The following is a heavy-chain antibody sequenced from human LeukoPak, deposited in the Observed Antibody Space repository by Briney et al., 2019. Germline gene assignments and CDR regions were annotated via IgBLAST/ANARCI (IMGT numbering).Heavy chain of an antibody. Sequence: GGSLRLFCTASGFILSTYTMNWVRQAPGKGLEWVSYISSTSTTTYYADSVKGRLTISRDNSKNSLDLQMNRLTAEDTAVYYCARDRSLVDGDYGVWFDARGQGSLVTVSS. CDR2: ISSTSTTT. CDR1: GFILSTYT. CDR3: ARDRSLVDGDYGVWFDA. D-gene: IGHD4-17*01. V-gene: IGHV3-48*04. J-gene: IGHJ5*02.